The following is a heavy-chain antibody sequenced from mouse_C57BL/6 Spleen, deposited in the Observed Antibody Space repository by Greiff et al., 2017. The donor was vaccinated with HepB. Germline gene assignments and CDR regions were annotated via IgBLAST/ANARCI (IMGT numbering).Heavy chain of an antibody. V-gene: IGHV1-82*01. CDR2: IDPGDGDT. CDR3: ASYYYGSSPYAMDY. D-gene: IGHD1-1*01. CDR1: GYAFSSSW. Sequence: QVQLQQSGPELVKPGASVKISCKASGYAFSSSWMNWVKQRPGKGLEWIGRIDPGDGDTNYNGKFKDKATLTADKSSSTAYMQLSSLTAEDSAVYFCASYYYGSSPYAMDYWGQGTSVTVSS. J-gene: IGHJ4*01.